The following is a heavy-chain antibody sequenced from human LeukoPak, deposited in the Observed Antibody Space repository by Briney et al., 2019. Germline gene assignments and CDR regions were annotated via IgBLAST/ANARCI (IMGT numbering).Heavy chain of an antibody. CDR3: AREGGAGSFYSPGYRMDV. V-gene: IGHV3-30*03. Sequence: GGSLRLSCTASGFTFSSYGMHWVRQAPGKGLERVAVISFDGNSQHYADSVKGRFTISRDNSKNTLYVQMNSLRGGDTAVYYCAREGGAGSFYSPGYRMDVWGQGTTVTVSS. D-gene: IGHD3-10*01. CDR1: GFTFSSYG. CDR2: ISFDGNSQ. J-gene: IGHJ6*02.